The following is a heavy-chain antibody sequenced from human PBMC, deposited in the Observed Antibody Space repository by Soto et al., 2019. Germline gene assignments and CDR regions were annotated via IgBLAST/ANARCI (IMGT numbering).Heavy chain of an antibody. CDR3: ARAGAVNWFDP. CDR1: GGSISSGGYY. J-gene: IGHJ5*02. V-gene: IGHV4-31*03. Sequence: QVQLQESGPGLVKPSQTLSLTCTVSGGSISSGGYYWSWIRQHPGKGLEWIGYIYYSGRTYHNPSLKSRITISVDTSKNQFSLKLSSVTAADTAVYYCARAGAVNWFDPWGQGTLVPVSS. CDR2: IYYSGRT.